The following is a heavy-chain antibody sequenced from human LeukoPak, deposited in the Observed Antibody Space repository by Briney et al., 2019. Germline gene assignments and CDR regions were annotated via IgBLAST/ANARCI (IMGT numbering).Heavy chain of an antibody. Sequence: GGSLRLSCAASGFPFRSYDMHWVRQPTGRGLEWVSAIGTGADTYYPDSVKGRFTVVRENARNTIYLQLSSLRAGDTAMYYCARRSAAAGVDGFDIWGQGTMVIVSS. J-gene: IGHJ3*02. V-gene: IGHV3-13*01. CDR2: IGTGADT. CDR1: GFPFRSYD. CDR3: ARRSAAAGVDGFDI. D-gene: IGHD6-13*01.